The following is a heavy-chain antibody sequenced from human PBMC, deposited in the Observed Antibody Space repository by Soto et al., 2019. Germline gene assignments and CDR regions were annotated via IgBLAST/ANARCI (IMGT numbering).Heavy chain of an antibody. D-gene: IGHD6-19*01. CDR3: ARDAGDRSGFHDSFDI. J-gene: IGHJ3*02. Sequence: QVQLVESGGGVVQPGRSLRLSCAASGFTFNSYGVHWVRQAPGKGLEWVAVIWYDGNTKYYADSVRGRFTISRDNSKNTVYLEMNSLRAEDTAVYYCARDAGDRSGFHDSFDIWGQGTMVTVSS. CDR2: IWYDGNTK. CDR1: GFTFNSYG. V-gene: IGHV3-33*01.